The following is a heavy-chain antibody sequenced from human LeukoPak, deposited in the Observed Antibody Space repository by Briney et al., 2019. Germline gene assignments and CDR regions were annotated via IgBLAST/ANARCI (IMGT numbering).Heavy chain of an antibody. CDR1: GFTFSSYS. Sequence: GGSLRLSCAASGFTFSSYSMNWVRQAPGKGLEWVSYISSSSSTIYYADSVKGRFTISRDNAKNSLYLQMNSLRAEDTAVYYCARGGLTGYYNGLDYWGQGTLVTVSS. CDR2: ISSSSSTI. J-gene: IGHJ4*02. CDR3: ARGGLTGYYNGLDY. V-gene: IGHV3-48*04. D-gene: IGHD3-9*01.